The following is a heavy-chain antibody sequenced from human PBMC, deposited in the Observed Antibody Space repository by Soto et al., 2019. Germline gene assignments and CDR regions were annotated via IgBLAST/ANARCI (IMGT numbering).Heavy chain of an antibody. J-gene: IGHJ4*02. CDR2: INAGNGNT. Sequence: QVQLVQSGAEVKKPGASVKVSCKASGYTFTSYAMHWVRQAPGQGLEWRGWINAGNGNTKYSQKFQGRVTITRDTSASTAYMELSSLRSEDTAVYYCARDGDIVATIGSYYFDYWGQGTLVTVSS. V-gene: IGHV1-3*01. CDR1: GYTFTSYA. D-gene: IGHD5-12*01. CDR3: ARDGDIVATIGSYYFDY.